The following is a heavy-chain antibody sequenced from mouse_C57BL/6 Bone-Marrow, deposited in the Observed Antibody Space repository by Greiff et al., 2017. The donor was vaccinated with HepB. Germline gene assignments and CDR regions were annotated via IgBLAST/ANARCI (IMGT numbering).Heavy chain of an antibody. V-gene: IGHV1-69*01. CDR2: IDPSDSYT. CDR3: ARDPYYYAMDY. J-gene: IGHJ4*01. CDR1: GYTFTSYW. Sequence: QVQLKQPGAELVMPGASVKLSCKASGYTFTSYWMHWVKQRPGQGLEWIGEIDPSDSYTNYNQKFKGKSTLTVDKSSSTAYMQLSSLTSEDSAVYYCARDPYYYAMDYWGQGTSVTVS.